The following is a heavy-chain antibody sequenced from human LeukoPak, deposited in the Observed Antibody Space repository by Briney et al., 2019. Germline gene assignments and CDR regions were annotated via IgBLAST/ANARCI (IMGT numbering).Heavy chain of an antibody. Sequence: HTEGSLRLSCAASGFTFSSYSMHWVRQAPGKGLEWVAVISYDGSNKYYADSVKGRFTMSRDNSKNTLYLQMNSLRPEDTAVYYCAKDRNDTQKGLYYFDYWGQGTLVTVSS. J-gene: IGHJ4*02. CDR2: ISYDGSNK. CDR3: AKDRNDTQKGLYYFDY. CDR1: GFTFSSYS. V-gene: IGHV3-30*18. D-gene: IGHD3-22*01.